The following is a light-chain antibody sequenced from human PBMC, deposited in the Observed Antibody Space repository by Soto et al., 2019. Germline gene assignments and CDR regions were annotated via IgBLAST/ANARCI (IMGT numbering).Light chain of an antibody. CDR2: GAS. Sequence: EVVMTQSPATLSVSPGDRATLSCRAAYSFGSDLAWYQVRPGHAPRLLIYGASTRATGIPARFSGRGSGEEFTLTISSLQSVDIAIYYCQQYNFWSLYSFARWTKLEIK. V-gene: IGKV3-15*01. CDR1: YSFGSD. CDR3: QQYNFWSLYS. J-gene: IGKJ2*01.